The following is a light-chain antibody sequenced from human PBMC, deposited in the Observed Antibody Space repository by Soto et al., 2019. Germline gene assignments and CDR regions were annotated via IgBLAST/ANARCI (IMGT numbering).Light chain of an antibody. J-gene: IGKJ5*01. Sequence: EIVVTQSPATLSVSPGERATLSCRASQSVSSNLAWYHQKPGQAPRLLIYGASTRATGIPARFSGSGSGTEFTLTISSLQSEDFAVYYCQQYNNWPRTFGQGTRLEIK. CDR3: QQYNNWPRT. CDR2: GAS. V-gene: IGKV3-15*01. CDR1: QSVSSN.